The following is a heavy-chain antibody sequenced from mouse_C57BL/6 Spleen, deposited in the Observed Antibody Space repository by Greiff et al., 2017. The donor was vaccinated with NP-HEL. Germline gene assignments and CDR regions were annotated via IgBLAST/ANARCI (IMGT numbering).Heavy chain of an antibody. CDR1: GYAFSSYW. CDR3: ARKSSCAMDY. CDR2: IYPGDGDT. Sequence: LQESGAELVKPGASVKISCKASGYAFSSYWMNWVKQRPGKGLEWIGQIYPGDGDTNYNGKFKGKATLTADKSSSTAYMQLSSLTSEDSAVYLCARKSSCAMDYWGQGTSVTVSS. V-gene: IGHV1-80*01. J-gene: IGHJ4*01.